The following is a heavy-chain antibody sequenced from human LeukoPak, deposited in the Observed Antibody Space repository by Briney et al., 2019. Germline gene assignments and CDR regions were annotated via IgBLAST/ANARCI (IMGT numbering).Heavy chain of an antibody. CDR3: ATVGCGGACLAYFDF. J-gene: IGHJ4*02. CDR2: FYNEDDRP. Sequence: ASVKVSCKISGYTLNELSIHWVRQAAEKGREWLGGFYNEDDRPLYAQKFLGRVTMTEDPSTDTAFMELTSLTSDDTAVYFCATVGCGGACLAYFDFWGQGTLITVSS. CDR1: GYTLNELS. D-gene: IGHD2-21*02. V-gene: IGHV1-24*01.